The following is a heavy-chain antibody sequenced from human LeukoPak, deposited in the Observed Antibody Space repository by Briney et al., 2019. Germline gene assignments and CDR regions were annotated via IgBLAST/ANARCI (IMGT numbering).Heavy chain of an antibody. V-gene: IGHV1-18*01. CDR1: GYTFTSYG. Sequence: ASVTVSCKASGYTFTSYGIRWVRQAPGQGLEWMGWISAYNGNTNYAQKLQGRVTMTTDTSTSTAYMELRSLRSDDTAVYYCARDRTYYYDSSGPFECWGQGTLVTVSS. D-gene: IGHD3-22*01. J-gene: IGHJ4*02. CDR3: ARDRTYYYDSSGPFEC. CDR2: ISAYNGNT.